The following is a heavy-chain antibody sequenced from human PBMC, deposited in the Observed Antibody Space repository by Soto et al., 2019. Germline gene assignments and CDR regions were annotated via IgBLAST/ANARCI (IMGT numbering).Heavy chain of an antibody. Sequence: ASETLSLTCTVSGGSISSSSYYWGWIRQPPGKGLEWIGSIYYSGSTYYNPSLKSRVTISVDTSKNQFSLKLSSVTAADTAVYYCAGHSSLPRALPRFDYWGQGTLVTVSS. V-gene: IGHV4-39*01. D-gene: IGHD6-13*01. CDR3: AGHSSLPRALPRFDY. CDR1: GGSISSSSYY. CDR2: IYYSGST. J-gene: IGHJ4*02.